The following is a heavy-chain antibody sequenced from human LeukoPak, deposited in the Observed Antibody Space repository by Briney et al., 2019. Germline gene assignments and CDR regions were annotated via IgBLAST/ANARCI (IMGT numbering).Heavy chain of an antibody. D-gene: IGHD3-22*01. Sequence: KTGGSLRLSCAASGFTFSSYSMNWVRQAPGKGLEWVSSISSSSSYIYYADSVKGRFTISRDNAKNSLYLQMNSLRAEDTAVYYCAKDDSWYDSSGYYYGDRGQGTLVTVSS. CDR3: AKDDSWYDSSGYYYGD. V-gene: IGHV3-21*04. CDR1: GFTFSSYS. CDR2: ISSSSSYI. J-gene: IGHJ4*02.